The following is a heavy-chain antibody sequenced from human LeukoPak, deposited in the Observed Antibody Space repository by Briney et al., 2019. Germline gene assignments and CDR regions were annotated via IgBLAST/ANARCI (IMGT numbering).Heavy chain of an antibody. CDR3: AREAAGIPFDY. Sequence: GGSLRLSCAASGFTFSSYAMSWVRQAPGKGLEWVAVISYDGSNKYYADSVKGRFTISRDNSKNTLYLQMNSLRAEDTAVYYCAREAAGIPFDYWGQGTLVTVSS. CDR1: GFTFSSYA. CDR2: ISYDGSNK. V-gene: IGHV3-30-3*01. J-gene: IGHJ4*02. D-gene: IGHD6-13*01.